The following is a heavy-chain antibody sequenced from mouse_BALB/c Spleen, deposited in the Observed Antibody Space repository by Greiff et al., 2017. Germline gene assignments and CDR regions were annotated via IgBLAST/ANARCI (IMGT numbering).Heavy chain of an antibody. CDR1: GFTFSSYA. J-gene: IGHJ1*01. CDR2: ISSGGST. Sequence: EVQLVESGGGLVKPGGSLKLSCAASGFTFSSYAMSWVRQTPEKRLEWVASISSGGSTYYPDSVKGRFTISRDNARNILYLQMSSLRSEDTAMYYCARGGSYDGYLDWYFDVWGAGTTVTVSS. D-gene: IGHD2-3*01. CDR3: ARGGSYDGYLDWYFDV. V-gene: IGHV5-6-5*01.